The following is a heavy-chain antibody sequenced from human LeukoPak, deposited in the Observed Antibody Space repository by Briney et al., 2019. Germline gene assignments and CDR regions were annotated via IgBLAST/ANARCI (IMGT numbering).Heavy chain of an antibody. CDR3: ARDLHPRLTGYFDY. CDR2: TYYRSKWYN. Sequence: SQTLSLTCAISGDSVSSNSAAWNWLRQSPSRGLEWLGRTYYRSKWYNDYAVSVKSRIIISPDTSKNQFSLQLNSVTPEDTAVYYCARDLHPRLTGYFDYWGQGTLVTVSS. J-gene: IGHJ4*02. V-gene: IGHV6-1*01. D-gene: IGHD3-16*01. CDR1: GDSVSSNSAA.